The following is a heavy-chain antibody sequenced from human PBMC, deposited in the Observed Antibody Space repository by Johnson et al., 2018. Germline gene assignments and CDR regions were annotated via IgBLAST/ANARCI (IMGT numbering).Heavy chain of an antibody. CDR2: IYTSGST. J-gene: IGHJ3*02. Sequence: QVQLQESGPGLVKPSQTLSLTCTVSGGSISSGRYYWSWIRQPAGKGLEWIGRIYTSGSTNYNPSLKRRVTISVDTSKNQFSLKLSSVTAADTAVYYCARDHFRHYYDSSGYFGAFDIWGQGTMVTVSS. CDR3: ARDHFRHYYDSSGYFGAFDI. CDR1: GGSISSGRYY. V-gene: IGHV4-61*02. D-gene: IGHD3-22*01.